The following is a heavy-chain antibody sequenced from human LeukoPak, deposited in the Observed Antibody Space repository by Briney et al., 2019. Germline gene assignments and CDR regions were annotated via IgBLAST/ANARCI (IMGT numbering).Heavy chain of an antibody. J-gene: IGHJ5*02. V-gene: IGHV4-61*02. Sequence: PSETLSLTCTVSGGSISSSSYYWSWIRQPAGKGLEWIGRIYTSGSTNYNPSLKSRVTISVDTSKNQFSLKLSSVTAADTAVYYCARRVACSSTSCYGSEFDPWGQGTLVTVSS. D-gene: IGHD2-2*01. CDR3: ARRVACSSTSCYGSEFDP. CDR2: IYTSGST. CDR1: GGSISSSSYY.